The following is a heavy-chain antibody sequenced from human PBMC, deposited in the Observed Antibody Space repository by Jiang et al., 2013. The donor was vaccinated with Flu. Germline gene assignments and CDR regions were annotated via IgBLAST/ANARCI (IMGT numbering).Heavy chain of an antibody. CDR1: GGTFSSYT. CDR3: AKELERLPSDAFDI. Sequence: GAEVKKPGSSVKVSCKASGGTFSSYTISWVRQAPGQGLEWMGRIIPILGIANYAQKFQGRVTITADKSTSTAYMELSSLRSEDTAVYYCAKELERLPSDAFDIWGQGTMVTVSS. V-gene: IGHV1-69*04. D-gene: IGHD1-1*01. CDR2: IIPILGIA. J-gene: IGHJ3*02.